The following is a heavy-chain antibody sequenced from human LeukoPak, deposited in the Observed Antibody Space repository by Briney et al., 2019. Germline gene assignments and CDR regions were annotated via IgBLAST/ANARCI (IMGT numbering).Heavy chain of an antibody. CDR2: IIPILGIA. CDR1: GGTFSSYA. Sequence: SVKVSCKASGGTFSSYAISWVRQAPGQGLEWMGRIIPILGIANYAQKFQGRVTITADKSTSTAYMELSSLRSEDTAVYYCARSLGITIPEEVYFDLWGRGTLVTVSS. V-gene: IGHV1-69*04. CDR3: ARSLGITIPEEVYFDL. J-gene: IGHJ2*01. D-gene: IGHD3-9*01.